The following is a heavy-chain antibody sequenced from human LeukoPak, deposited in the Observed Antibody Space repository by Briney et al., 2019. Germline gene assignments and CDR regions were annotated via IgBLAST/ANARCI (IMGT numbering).Heavy chain of an antibody. V-gene: IGHV4-59*02. Sequence: SETLSLTCSVSDDSVSDYYWNWIRQPPGRGPEWIGYVHDSGRTSYNPSLKSRVTISLDTSMSHLSLNLRSVTSADTAVYYCAKPHGSGDIVVVPAAMFYYYGMDVWGQGTTVTVSS. J-gene: IGHJ6*02. CDR3: AKPHGSGDIVVVPAAMFYYYGMDV. CDR1: DDSVSDYY. CDR2: VHDSGRT. D-gene: IGHD2-2*01.